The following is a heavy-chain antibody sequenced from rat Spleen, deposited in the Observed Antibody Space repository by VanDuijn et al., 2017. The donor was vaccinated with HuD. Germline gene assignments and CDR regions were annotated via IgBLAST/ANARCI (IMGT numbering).Heavy chain of an antibody. D-gene: IGHD1-10*01. CDR1: GFTFINYG. J-gene: IGHJ2*01. Sequence: EVQLVDHGGGLVQPGRSLKLSCAPSGFTFINYGLAWVRQAPKKGLEWVAAIVDDGSNTFYRDSVKGRFTISRNNAKNTQYLQMDSLRSEDTATYYCARARTTSNYFDYWGQGVMVTVSS. CDR3: ARARTTSNYFDY. CDR2: IVDDGSNT. V-gene: IGHV5S13*01.